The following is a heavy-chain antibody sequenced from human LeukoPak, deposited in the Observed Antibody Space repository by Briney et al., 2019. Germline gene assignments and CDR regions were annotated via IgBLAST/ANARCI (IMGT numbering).Heavy chain of an antibody. D-gene: IGHD1-26*01. Sequence: GGSLRLSCAASGFTVSSNYMSWVRQAPGKGLEWVSAISGSGGSTYYADSVKGRFTISRDNSKNTLYLQMNSLRAEDTAVYYCAKDRSGSPYYFDYWGQGTLVTVSS. CDR2: ISGSGGST. V-gene: IGHV3-23*01. CDR3: AKDRSGSPYYFDY. J-gene: IGHJ4*02. CDR1: GFTVSSNY.